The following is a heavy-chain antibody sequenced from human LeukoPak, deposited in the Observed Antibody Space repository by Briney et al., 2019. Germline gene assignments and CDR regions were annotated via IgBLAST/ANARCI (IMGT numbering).Heavy chain of an antibody. CDR2: LSDRGGGT. D-gene: IGHD3-16*02. CDR3: AKDYYVWGSYRQYYFDY. J-gene: IGHJ4*02. CDR1: GFSLSSYG. Sequence: GGSLRLSCAASGFSLSSYGMTWVRQAPGKGLEWVSTLSDRGGGTYYADSVKGRFTISKDNSRNTLSLQINSLRAEDTAVYYCAKDYYVWGSYRQYYFDYWGQGTLVTVSS. V-gene: IGHV3-23*01.